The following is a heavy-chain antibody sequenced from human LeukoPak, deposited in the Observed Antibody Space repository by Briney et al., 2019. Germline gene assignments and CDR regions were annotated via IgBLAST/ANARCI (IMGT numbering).Heavy chain of an antibody. CDR3: AREGILTGYVFDP. V-gene: IGHV1-69*01. D-gene: IGHD3-9*01. J-gene: IGHJ5*02. CDR2: IIPIFGTA. Sequence: SVKVSCKASGGTFSSYAISWVRQAPGQGLKWMGGIIPIFGTANYAQKFQGRVTITADESTSTAYMELSSLRSEDTAVYYCAREGILTGYVFDPWGQGTLVTVSS. CDR1: GGTFSSYA.